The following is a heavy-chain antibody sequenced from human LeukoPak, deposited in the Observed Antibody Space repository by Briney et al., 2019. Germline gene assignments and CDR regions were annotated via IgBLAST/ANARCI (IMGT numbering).Heavy chain of an antibody. CDR2: ISSSSSYI. CDR3: ARATEYCSSTSCVPDAFDI. J-gene: IGHJ3*02. D-gene: IGHD2-2*01. Sequence: GGSLRLSCAASGFTFSSYEMNWVRQAPGKGLEWVSSISSSSSYIYYADSVKGRFTISRDNAKNSLYLQMNSLRAEDTAVYYCARATEYCSSTSCVPDAFDIWGQGTMVTVSS. V-gene: IGHV3-21*01. CDR1: GFTFSSYE.